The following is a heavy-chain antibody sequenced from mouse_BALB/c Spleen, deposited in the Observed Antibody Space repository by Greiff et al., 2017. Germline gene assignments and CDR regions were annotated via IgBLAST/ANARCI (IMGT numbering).Heavy chain of an antibody. V-gene: IGHV1-54*01. CDR1: GYAFTNYL. CDR2: INPGSGGT. Sequence: VQLQESGAELVRPGTSVKVSCKASGYAFTNYLIEWVKQRPGQGLEWIGVINPGSGGTNYNEKFKGKATLTADKSSSTAYMQLSSLTSDDSAVYFCARGITTVVGMDYWGQGTSVTVSS. D-gene: IGHD1-1*01. J-gene: IGHJ4*01. CDR3: ARGITTVVGMDY.